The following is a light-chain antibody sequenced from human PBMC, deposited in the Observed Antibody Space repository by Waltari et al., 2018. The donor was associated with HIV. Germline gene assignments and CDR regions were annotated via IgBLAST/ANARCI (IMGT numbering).Light chain of an antibody. V-gene: IGLV2-8*01. CDR3: SSYAGSNNFV. CDR1: SSAVGGYNS. Sequence: QSALTQPPSASGSPGQSVTISCTGTSSAVGGYNSVSWYQQHPGKAPKLMIYEVTKRPSGVPDRFSGSKSGNTASQTVSGLQAEDEADYYCSSYAGSNNFVFRTGTKVTVL. CDR2: EVT. J-gene: IGLJ1*01.